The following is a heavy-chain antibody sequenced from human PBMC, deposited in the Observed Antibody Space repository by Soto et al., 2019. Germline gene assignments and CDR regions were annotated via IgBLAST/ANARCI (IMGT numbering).Heavy chain of an antibody. V-gene: IGHV3-7*01. J-gene: IGHJ4*02. CDR2: IKQDGSEK. D-gene: IGHD2-2*01. CDR1: GFTFSSYW. Sequence: EVQLVESGGGLVQPGGSLRLSCAASGFTFSSYWMSWVRQAPGKGLEWVANIKQDGSEKYYVDSVKGRFTISRDYAKNSLYLQMNSLRAEDTAVYYCARGRGCSTGCHNFDYWGQGTLVTVSS. CDR3: ARGRGCSTGCHNFDY.